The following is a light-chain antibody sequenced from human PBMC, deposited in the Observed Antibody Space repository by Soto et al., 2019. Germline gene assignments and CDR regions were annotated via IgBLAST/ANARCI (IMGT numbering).Light chain of an antibody. J-gene: IGKJ1*01. V-gene: IGKV1-39*01. CDR1: ETIRDF. CDR2: GAS. Sequence: DIQMTQSPSSLSASVGDRVTITCRASETIRDFLSWYQQKPRKPPQLLIYGASTLQHGVPSRFSGSGSGTDFTLTISSLQPEDFAAYYCHHYNTYSTFGQGTRVDVK. CDR3: HHYNTYST.